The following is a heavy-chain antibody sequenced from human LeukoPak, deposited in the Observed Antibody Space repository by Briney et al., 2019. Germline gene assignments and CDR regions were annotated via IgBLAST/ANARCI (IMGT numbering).Heavy chain of an antibody. J-gene: IGHJ4*02. V-gene: IGHV4-59*01. CDR2: IYYSGST. D-gene: IGHD6-19*01. CDR1: GGSFSGYY. CDR3: ARGLSHGWYFGY. Sequence: SETLSLTCAVYGGSFSGYYWSWIRQPPGKGLEWIGYIYYSGSTNYNPSLKSRVTISVDTSKNQFSLKLSSVTAADTAVYYCARGLSHGWYFGYWGQGTLVTVSS.